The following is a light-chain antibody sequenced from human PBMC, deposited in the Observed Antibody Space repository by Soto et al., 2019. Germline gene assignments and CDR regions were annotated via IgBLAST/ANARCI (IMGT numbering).Light chain of an antibody. J-gene: IGLJ2*01. V-gene: IGLV1-40*01. CDR1: RSNIGSFYD. CDR3: QSYDNSLNHVV. Sequence: QSVLTQPPSVSGAPGQRVTIPCTGSRSNIGSFYDVHWYQQLPGTVPKLLIYGDNNRPSGVPDRFSGSKSGTAGSLAITGLQAEDEADYYCQSYDNSLNHVVFGGGTKLTVL. CDR2: GDN.